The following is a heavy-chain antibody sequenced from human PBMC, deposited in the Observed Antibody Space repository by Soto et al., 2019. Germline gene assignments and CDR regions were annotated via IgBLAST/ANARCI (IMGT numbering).Heavy chain of an antibody. CDR3: ARGITMVRGAQNWFDP. CDR2: IGTAGDT. D-gene: IGHD3-10*01. CDR1: GFTFSSYD. Sequence: EVQLVESGGGLVQPGGSLRLSCAASGFTFSSYDMHWVRQATGKGLEWVSAIGTAGDTYYPGSVKGRFTISRENAKNSLDLQMNSLRAGDTAVYYCARGITMVRGAQNWFDPWGQGTLVTVSS. V-gene: IGHV3-13*01. J-gene: IGHJ5*02.